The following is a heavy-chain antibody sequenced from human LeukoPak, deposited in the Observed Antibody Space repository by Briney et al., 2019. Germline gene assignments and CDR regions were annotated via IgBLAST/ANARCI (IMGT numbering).Heavy chain of an antibody. CDR3: ARVRGSWRPPVHYFDY. J-gene: IGHJ4*02. CDR1: GFTFSSYW. CDR2: IKYDGSEK. D-gene: IGHD3-10*01. V-gene: IGHV3-7*05. Sequence: GGSLRLSCAASGFTFSSYWMSWVRQAPGKGLEWVANIKYDGSEKYYVDSVKGRFTISRDNAKTPLYLQMNSLRAEDTAVYYCARVRGSWRPPVHYFDYWGQGTLVTASS.